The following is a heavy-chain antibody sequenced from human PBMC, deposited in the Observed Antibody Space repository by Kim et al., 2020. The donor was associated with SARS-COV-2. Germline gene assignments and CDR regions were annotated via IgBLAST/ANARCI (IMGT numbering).Heavy chain of an antibody. D-gene: IGHD3-22*01. J-gene: IGHJ4*02. Sequence: QGFTGRFVFSLDTSVSTAYLQISSLKAEDTAVYYCARDSGYYDSSGHFDYWGQGTLVTVSS. V-gene: IGHV7-4-1*02. CDR3: ARDSGYYDSSGHFDY.